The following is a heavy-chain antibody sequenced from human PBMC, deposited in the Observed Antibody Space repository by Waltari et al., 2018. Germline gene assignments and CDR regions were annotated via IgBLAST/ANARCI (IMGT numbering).Heavy chain of an antibody. CDR3: ARVPHSLWSSYYDY. V-gene: IGHV4-59*01. D-gene: IGHD5-18*01. CDR1: GGSISSYS. Sequence: QVQLQESGPGLVTPSETLSLTCTVSGGSISSYSWTWIRQPPGKGLEWIASISYSGSTNYNPSLKSRVTISVDTSKNQFSLKLSSMTAADTAIYYCARVPHSLWSSYYDYWGQGTLVTVSS. CDR2: ISYSGST. J-gene: IGHJ4*02.